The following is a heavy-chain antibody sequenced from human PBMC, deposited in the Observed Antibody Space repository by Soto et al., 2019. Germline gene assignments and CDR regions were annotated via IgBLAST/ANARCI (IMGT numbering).Heavy chain of an antibody. D-gene: IGHD5-18*01. J-gene: IGHJ6*02. CDR3: ARDTGYSYGYYYYYGMDV. CDR2: IYYSGST. CDR1: GGSISSYY. Sequence: PSETLSLTCTVSGGSISSYYWSWIRQPPGKGLEWIGYIYYSGSTNYNPSLKSRVTISVDTSKNQFSLKLSSVTAADTAVYYCARDTGYSYGYYYYYGMDVWGQGTTVT. V-gene: IGHV4-59*01.